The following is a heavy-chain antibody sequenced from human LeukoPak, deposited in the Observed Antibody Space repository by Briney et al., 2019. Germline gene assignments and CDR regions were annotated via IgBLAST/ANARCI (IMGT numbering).Heavy chain of an antibody. CDR1: GYSFTSYW. J-gene: IGHJ6*02. D-gene: IGHD2-8*01. Sequence: GESLKISCKGSGYSFTSYWIGWVRQMPGKGLEWMGIIYPGDSDTRYSPSFQGQVTISADKSISTAYLQWRSLKGSDTAMYYCARRQASCTNGVCYTLYGMDVWGQGTTVTVSS. CDR2: IYPGDSDT. CDR3: ARRQASCTNGVCYTLYGMDV. V-gene: IGHV5-51*01.